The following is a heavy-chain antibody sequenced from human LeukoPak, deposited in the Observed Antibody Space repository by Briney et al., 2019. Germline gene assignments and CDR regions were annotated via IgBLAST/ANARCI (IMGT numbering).Heavy chain of an antibody. V-gene: IGHV3-23*01. J-gene: IGHJ4*02. CDR2: ISGSGGST. CDR3: AKDPGVDYGDPLGYYY. D-gene: IGHD4-17*01. Sequence: GGSLRLSCAASGFTFSSYAMSWVRQAPGKGLEWVSAISGSGGSTYYADSAKGRFTISRDNSKNTLYLQMNSLRAEDTAVYYCAKDPGVDYGDPLGYYYWSQGTLVTVSS. CDR1: GFTFSSYA.